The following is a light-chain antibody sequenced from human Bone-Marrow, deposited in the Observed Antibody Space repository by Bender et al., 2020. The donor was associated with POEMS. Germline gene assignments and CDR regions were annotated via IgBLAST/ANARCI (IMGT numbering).Light chain of an antibody. J-gene: IGLJ3*02. Sequence: QSALTQPASVSGSPGQSITISCTGTGSDVGGYNYVAWYQQHPGKGPKLLIFDVSDRPSGVSNRFSGSKSGNTASLTISGLQAEDEADYYCSSYGRSRILVIGGGTHLTVL. CDR2: DVS. CDR3: SSYGRSRILV. V-gene: IGLV2-14*03. CDR1: GSDVGGYNY.